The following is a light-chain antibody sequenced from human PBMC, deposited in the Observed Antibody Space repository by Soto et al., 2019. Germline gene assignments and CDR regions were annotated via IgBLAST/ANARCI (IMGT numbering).Light chain of an antibody. J-gene: IGLJ2*01. CDR2: RNN. V-gene: IGLV1-47*01. CDR3: AAWDDSLRGVV. CDR1: SSNIGSNY. Sequence: QSVLTQPPSASGTPGQRVTISCSGSSSNIGSNYVYWYQQLLGTAPKLLIYRNNQRPSGVPDRFSGSKSGTSASLAISGLRSEDEADYYCAAWDDSLRGVVFGGGTKVTVL.